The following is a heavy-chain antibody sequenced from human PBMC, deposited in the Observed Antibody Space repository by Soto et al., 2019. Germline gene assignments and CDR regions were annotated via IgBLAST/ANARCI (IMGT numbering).Heavy chain of an antibody. D-gene: IGHD4-17*01. V-gene: IGHV3-23*01. Sequence: EVQLLESGGGLVQPGGSLGLSCAASGFTFSSCDRSWVRQAPGKGLEYVSSISVTGSGTYYADSVKGRFTISRDNSKNTLYLQMNSLRFEDTAVYYCARTTTTKSRDYWGQGTLVTVSS. CDR1: GFTFSSCD. CDR2: ISVTGSGT. J-gene: IGHJ4*02. CDR3: ARTTTTKSRDY.